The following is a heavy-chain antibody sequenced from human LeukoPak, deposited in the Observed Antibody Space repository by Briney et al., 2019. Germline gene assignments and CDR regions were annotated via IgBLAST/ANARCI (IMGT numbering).Heavy chain of an antibody. CDR1: GITFINAW. V-gene: IGHV3-15*01. CDR2: IKSRSDGGTT. J-gene: IGHJ4*02. Sequence: GGSLRLSCAASGITFINAWMNWVSQAPGKGLEWVGRIKSRSDGGTTDYATPVKGRFTISRDDPKATVYLQMDSLKIEDTAVYYCTTPLTTVTTLPFDSWGQGTLVTVSS. D-gene: IGHD4-17*01. CDR3: TTPLTTVTTLPFDS.